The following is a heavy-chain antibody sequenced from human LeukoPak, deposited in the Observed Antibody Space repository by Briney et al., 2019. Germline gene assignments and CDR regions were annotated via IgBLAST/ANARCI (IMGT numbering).Heavy chain of an antibody. D-gene: IGHD3-22*01. V-gene: IGHV1-2*02. CDR2: INPNSGGT. CDR3: ARDRGLLRPDFWFDL. J-gene: IGHJ5*02. CDR1: GYTFTGYY. Sequence: ASVKVSCKASGYTFTGYYMHWVRQAPGQGLEWMGWINPNSGGTNYAQKFQGRVTMTRDTSISTAYMELSSLRSDDTAVYYCARDRGLLRPDFWFDLWGQGTLVTVSS.